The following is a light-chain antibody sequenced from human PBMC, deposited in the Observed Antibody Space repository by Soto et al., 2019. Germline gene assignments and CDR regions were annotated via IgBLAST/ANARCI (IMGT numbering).Light chain of an antibody. CDR1: SSNVGSNY. CDR2: VNN. CDR3: ATWNDSLSGRV. V-gene: IGLV1-47*01. J-gene: IGLJ3*02. Sequence: QSVLTQPPSVSGTPGQRVTISCSGSSSNVGSNYVYWYQQLPGTAPKLLISVNNQRPSGVPDRFSGSKSGTSASLAISGLRCEDEGDYYCATWNDSLSGRVFGGGTKLTVL.